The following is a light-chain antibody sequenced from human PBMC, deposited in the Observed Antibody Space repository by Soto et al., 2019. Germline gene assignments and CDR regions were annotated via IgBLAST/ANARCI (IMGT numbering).Light chain of an antibody. Sequence: DVQMTQSPSSVSASVGARVTITCRARQDIRSWLTWYQQKPGQAPKLLIYAASTLQNGVPSRFSGSGSGTDFTLPISGRQPEDFATYYWQQANGFPHTLGQGTRLDIK. CDR1: QDIRSW. J-gene: IGKJ2*01. V-gene: IGKV1-12*01. CDR2: AAS. CDR3: QQANGFPHT.